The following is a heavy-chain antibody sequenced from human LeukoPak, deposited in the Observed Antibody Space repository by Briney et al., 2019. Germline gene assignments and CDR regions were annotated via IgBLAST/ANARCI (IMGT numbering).Heavy chain of an antibody. CDR1: GYSFTSYW. D-gene: IGHD6-13*01. J-gene: IGHJ6*03. CDR3: ARRSSHYYYYMDV. V-gene: IGHV5-51*01. Sequence: GESLKISCKCSGYSFTSYWIGWVRQMPGKGLEWMGIINPGDSDTRYSPSCQARFTISADKSISTAYLQLSSLNASDSSMYYCARRSSHYYYYMDVWGKGTTVTVSS. CDR2: INPGDSDT.